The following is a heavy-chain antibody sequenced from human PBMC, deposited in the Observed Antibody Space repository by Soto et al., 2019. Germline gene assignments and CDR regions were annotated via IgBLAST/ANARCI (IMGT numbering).Heavy chain of an antibody. CDR1: GFTFSSYG. CDR2: IWYDGSNK. J-gene: IGHJ5*02. V-gene: IGHV3-33*01. Sequence: QVQLVESGGGVVQPGRSLRLSCAASGFTFSSYGMHWVRQAPGKGLEWVAVIWYDGSNKYYADSVKGRFTISRDNSKNTLYLQMNSLRAEDTAVYYCARDKEQWLVQSSWFDPWGQGTLVTVSS. CDR3: ARDKEQWLVQSSWFDP. D-gene: IGHD6-19*01.